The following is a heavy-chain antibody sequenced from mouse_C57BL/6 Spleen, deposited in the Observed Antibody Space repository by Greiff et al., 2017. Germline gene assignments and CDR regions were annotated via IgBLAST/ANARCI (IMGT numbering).Heavy chain of an antibody. Sequence: QVQLQQSGAELVKPGASVKISCKASGYAFSSYWMNWVKQRPGKGLEWIGQIYPGDGDTNYNGKFKGKATLTADNSSSTAYMRLSSLTSEDSAVYCCARGLAHYFDYWGQGTTLTVSS. CDR1: GYAFSSYW. J-gene: IGHJ2*01. D-gene: IGHD1-3*01. V-gene: IGHV1-80*01. CDR2: IYPGDGDT. CDR3: ARGLAHYFDY.